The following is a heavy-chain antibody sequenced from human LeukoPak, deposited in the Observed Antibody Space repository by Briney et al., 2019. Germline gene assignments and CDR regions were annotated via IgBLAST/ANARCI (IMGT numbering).Heavy chain of an antibody. V-gene: IGHV3-23*01. CDR1: GVTFSSHG. CDR3: ANSPAFDI. J-gene: IGHJ3*02. Sequence: GGSLRLSCAVSGVTFSSHGMTWVRQAPGKGLEWVSGITASGGSTFYADSVKGRFTISRDSSKNTLYLQMNSLRAEDMAVYYCANSPAFDIWGQGTMVTVSP. CDR2: ITASGGST.